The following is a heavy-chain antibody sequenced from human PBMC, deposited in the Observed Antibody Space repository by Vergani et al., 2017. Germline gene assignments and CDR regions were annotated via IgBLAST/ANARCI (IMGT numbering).Heavy chain of an antibody. CDR3: ASNSVVVVAATDWYFDL. CDR1: GSTFTSYY. D-gene: IGHD2-15*01. J-gene: IGHJ2*01. V-gene: IGHV1-46*01. CDR2: INPSGGST. Sequence: QVQLVQSGAEVKKPGASVKVSCKASGSTFTSYYMHWVRQAPGQGLEWRGIINPSGGSTSYAQKFQGRVTMTRDTSTSTVYMELSSLRSEDTAVYYCASNSVVVVAATDWYFDLWGRGTLVTVSS.